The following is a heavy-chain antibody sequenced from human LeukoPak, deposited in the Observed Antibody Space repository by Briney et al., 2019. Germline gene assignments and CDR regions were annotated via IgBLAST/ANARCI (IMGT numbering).Heavy chain of an antibody. J-gene: IGHJ5*02. Sequence: GGSLRLSCAASGFTFSSYGMHWVRQAPGKGLEWVAVISYDGSNKYYADSVKGRFTISRDNSKNTLYLQMNSLRAEDTAVYYCAKARPYYHGSGSYYPNWFDPWGQGTLVTVSS. CDR3: AKARPYYHGSGSYYPNWFDP. V-gene: IGHV3-30*18. CDR2: ISYDGSNK. D-gene: IGHD3-10*01. CDR1: GFTFSSYG.